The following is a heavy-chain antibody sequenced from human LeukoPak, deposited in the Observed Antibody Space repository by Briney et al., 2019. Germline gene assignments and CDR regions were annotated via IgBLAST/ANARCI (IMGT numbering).Heavy chain of an antibody. CDR2: IYHSGST. CDR1: GDSISSSNW. J-gene: IGHJ4*02. V-gene: IGHV4-4*02. CDR3: ARKGWLQPTFDY. Sequence: PSGTLSLTCAVSGDSISSSNWWSWVRQPPGKGLEWIGEIYHSGSTNYNPSLKSRVTISVDKSKNQFSLKLSSVTAADTAVYYCARKGWLQPTFDYWGQGTLVTVPP. D-gene: IGHD5-24*01.